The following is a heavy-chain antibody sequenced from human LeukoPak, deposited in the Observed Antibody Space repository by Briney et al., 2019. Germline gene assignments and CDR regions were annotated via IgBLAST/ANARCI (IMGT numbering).Heavy chain of an antibody. CDR1: GFTFSSYA. J-gene: IGHJ4*02. V-gene: IGHV3-30-3*01. CDR3: AKAGQPLLLDYFDY. Sequence: GGSLRLSCAASGFTFSSYAMHWVRQAPGKGLEWVAVISYDGSNKYYADSVKGRFTISRDNSKNTLYLQMNSLRAEDTAVYYCAKAGQPLLLDYFDYWGQGTLVTVSS. D-gene: IGHD2-21*02. CDR2: ISYDGSNK.